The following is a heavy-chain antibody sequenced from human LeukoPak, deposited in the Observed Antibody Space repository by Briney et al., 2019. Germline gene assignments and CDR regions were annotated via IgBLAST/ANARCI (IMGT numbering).Heavy chain of an antibody. V-gene: IGHV3-30*02. CDR2: IRYDGSNK. CDR1: GFTFSSYG. CDR3: ARIADYGDYGSDAFDI. D-gene: IGHD4-17*01. J-gene: IGHJ3*02. Sequence: GGSLRLSCAASGFTFSSYGMHWVRQAPGKGLEWVAFIRYDGSNKYYADSVKGRFTISRDNSKNTLYLQMNSLRAEDTAVYYCARIADYGDYGSDAFDIWGQGTMVTVSS.